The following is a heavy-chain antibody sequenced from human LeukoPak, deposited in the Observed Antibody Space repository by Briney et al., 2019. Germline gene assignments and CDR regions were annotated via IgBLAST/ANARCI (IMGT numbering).Heavy chain of an antibody. CDR1: GFTFSSYA. D-gene: IGHD5-12*01. CDR2: ISSNGGST. V-gene: IGHV3-64*01. Sequence: PGGSLRLSCAASGFTFSSYAMHWVRQAPGKGLEYVSAISSNGGSTYYANSVKGRFTISRDNSKNTLYLQMGSLRAEDMAVYYCARGSAFFPIGATIPYWGQGTLVTVFS. J-gene: IGHJ4*02. CDR3: ARGSAFFPIGATIPY.